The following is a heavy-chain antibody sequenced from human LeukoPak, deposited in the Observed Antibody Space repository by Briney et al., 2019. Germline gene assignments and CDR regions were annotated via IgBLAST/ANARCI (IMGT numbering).Heavy chain of an antibody. V-gene: IGHV1-24*01. CDR2: FDPEDGET. Sequence: ASVKVSCKVSGYTLTELSMHWVRQAPGKGLEWMGGFDPEDGETIYAQKFQGRVTMTEDTSTDTAYMELSSLRSEDTAVYYCASGTTTLPWFDPWGQGTLVTVSS. CDR3: ASGTTTLPWFDP. CDR1: GYTLTELS. J-gene: IGHJ5*02. D-gene: IGHD1-1*01.